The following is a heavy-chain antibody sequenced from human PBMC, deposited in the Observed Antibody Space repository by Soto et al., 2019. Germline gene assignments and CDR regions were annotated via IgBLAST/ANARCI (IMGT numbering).Heavy chain of an antibody. V-gene: IGHV3-30-3*01. J-gene: IGHJ4*02. Sequence: GGSLRLSCAGSGFTFSSYAMHWVRQAPGKGLEWVAVISYDGSNKYYADSVKGRFTISRDNSKNTLYLQMNSLRAEDTAAYYCARAGPLDYWGQGTLVTVSS. CDR2: ISYDGSNK. CDR3: ARAGPLDY. CDR1: GFTFSSYA.